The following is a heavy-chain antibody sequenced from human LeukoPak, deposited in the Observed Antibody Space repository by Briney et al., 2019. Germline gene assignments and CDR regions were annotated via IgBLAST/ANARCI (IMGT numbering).Heavy chain of an antibody. J-gene: IGHJ4*02. CDR3: ARDRPTGASRLFVVQ. D-gene: IGHD3-3*01. V-gene: IGHV3-21*01. Sequence: GGSLRLSCAASGFTFSSYSMTWVRQAPGKGLEWISSMSSGSRYIYYADSVGGRFTISRDNAKNSLSLLMNSLRAEDTAVYYCARDRPTGASRLFVVQWGQGTLVTVSS. CDR2: MSSGSRYI. CDR1: GFTFSSYS.